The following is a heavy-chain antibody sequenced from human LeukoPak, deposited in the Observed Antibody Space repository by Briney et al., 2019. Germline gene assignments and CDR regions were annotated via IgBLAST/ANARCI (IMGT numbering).Heavy chain of an antibody. CDR1: GGSISSYY. Sequence: PSETLSLTCTVSGGSISSYYWSWIRQPPGKGLEWIGEIYHSGNTNYNPSLKSRVAISLDKSSNQFSLRLTSVTAADTAMYFCAREEMPGKFDYWGQGTLVTVSS. V-gene: IGHV4-59*12. CDR3: AREEMPGKFDY. CDR2: IYHSGNT. J-gene: IGHJ4*02. D-gene: IGHD1-26*01.